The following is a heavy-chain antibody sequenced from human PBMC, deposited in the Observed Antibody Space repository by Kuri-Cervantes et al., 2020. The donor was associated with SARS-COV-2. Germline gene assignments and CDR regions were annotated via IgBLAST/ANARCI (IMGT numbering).Heavy chain of an antibody. CDR1: GFTFSSYE. CDR2: INWNGGST. J-gene: IGHJ3*02. D-gene: IGHD6-25*01. CDR3: ARDRSQSSENAFDI. V-gene: IGHV3-20*04. Sequence: GESLKISCAASGFTFSSYEMNWVRQAPGKGLEWVSGINWNGGSTGYADSVKGRFTISRDNAKNSLYLQMNSLRAEDTALYYCARDRSQSSENAFDIWGQGTMVTVSS.